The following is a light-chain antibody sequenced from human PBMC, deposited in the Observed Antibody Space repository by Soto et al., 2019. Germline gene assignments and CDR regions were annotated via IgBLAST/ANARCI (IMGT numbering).Light chain of an antibody. CDR1: SSDVGGYYY. CDR3: SSYARNRDVV. Sequence: QSALTQPPSASGSPGQSVTISCTGTSSDVGGYYYVSWYQQHPGKAPKLMIYEVSKRPSGVPDRFSGSKSGNTASLTVSGLQAEDEADYYCSSYARNRDVVFGGGTKLTVL. J-gene: IGLJ2*01. CDR2: EVS. V-gene: IGLV2-8*01.